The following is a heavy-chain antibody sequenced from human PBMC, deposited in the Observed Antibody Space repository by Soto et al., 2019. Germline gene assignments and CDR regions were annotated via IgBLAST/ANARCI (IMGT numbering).Heavy chain of an antibody. Sequence: PGGSLRLSCAASGFAFSSYIMNWVRQAPGKGLEWVSAISSSSSNIYYADSVKGRFTISRDNSKNTLYLQMNSLRAEDTAVYYCAKDYSKVPPTPHFDYWGQGTLVTVSS. V-gene: IGHV3-21*04. J-gene: IGHJ4*02. CDR2: ISSSSSNI. D-gene: IGHD1-1*01. CDR1: GFAFSSYI. CDR3: AKDYSKVPPTPHFDY.